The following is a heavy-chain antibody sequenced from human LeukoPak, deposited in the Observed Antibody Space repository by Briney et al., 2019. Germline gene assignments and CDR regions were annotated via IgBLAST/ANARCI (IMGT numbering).Heavy chain of an antibody. Sequence: ASVKVSCKASGGTFSSYAISWVRQAPGQGLEWMGGIIPICGTANYAQKFQGRVTITADESTSTAYMELSRLSSEDTAVYYWTRDRQGYCRGGRCYIGYYFHYWGQGTLVTVSS. CDR1: GGTFSSYA. V-gene: IGHV1-69*13. CDR2: IIPICGTA. J-gene: IGHJ4*02. CDR3: TRDRQGYCRGGRCYIGYYFHY. D-gene: IGHD2-15*01.